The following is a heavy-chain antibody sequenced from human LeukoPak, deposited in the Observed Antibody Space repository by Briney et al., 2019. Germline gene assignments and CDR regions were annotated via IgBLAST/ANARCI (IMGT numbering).Heavy chain of an antibody. J-gene: IGHJ6*03. CDR1: GFIFSSFG. D-gene: IGHD2-15*01. CDR2: IQDDESNK. V-gene: IGHV3-30*02. Sequence: GWSLRLSCAASGFIFSSFGMHWVRQAPGKGLDWVAFIQDDESNKFYADSVKGRFTISRDNSKNTLFLQMNSLRPEDTALYYCAKQMVERPHYYYMDVWGKGTTVTVS. CDR3: AKQMVERPHYYYMDV.